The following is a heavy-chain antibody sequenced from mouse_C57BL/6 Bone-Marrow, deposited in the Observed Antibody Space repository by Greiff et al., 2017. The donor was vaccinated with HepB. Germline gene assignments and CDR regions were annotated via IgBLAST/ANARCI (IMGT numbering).Heavy chain of an antibody. J-gene: IGHJ1*03. D-gene: IGHD1-1*01. CDR2: INYDGSST. CDR3: ARGTVPRSFDV. V-gene: IGHV5-16*01. CDR1: GFTFSDYY. Sequence: EVMLVESEGGLVQPGSSMKLSCTASGFTFSDYYMAWVRQVPEKGLEWVANINYDGSSTYYLDSLKSRFIISRDNAKNILYLQMSSLKSEDTATYYCARGTVPRSFDVWGTGTTVTVSS.